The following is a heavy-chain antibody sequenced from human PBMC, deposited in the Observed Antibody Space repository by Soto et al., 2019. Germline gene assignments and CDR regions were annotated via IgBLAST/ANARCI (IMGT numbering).Heavy chain of an antibody. V-gene: IGHV1-3*01. CDR3: AKSATVPAAIAY. CDR2: INAGNGNT. CDR1: GYTFTIYG. J-gene: IGHJ4*02. D-gene: IGHD2-2*02. Sequence: ASVKASCKASGYTFTIYGINWVRQAPGQRLEWMGWINAGNGNTKYSQKFQGRVTMTRDTSASTAYMELSSLRSEDTAVYYCAKSATVPAAIAYWGQGTLVTVSS.